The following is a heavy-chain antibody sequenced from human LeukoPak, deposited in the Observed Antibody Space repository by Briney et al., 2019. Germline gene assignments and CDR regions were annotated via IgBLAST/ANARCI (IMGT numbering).Heavy chain of an antibody. CDR1: GFIFRNHW. V-gene: IGHV3-7*01. CDR2: IKQDGNEE. CDR3: ARGPNYGDRVDYFDY. D-gene: IGHD4-17*01. Sequence: GGSLRLSCAASGFIFRNHWMSWVRQVPGRGLEGVAHIKQDGNEEHYVDSVEGRFSLSRDDCKNSLYLQMNSLRVDDSAAYYCARGPNYGDRVDYFDYWGQGTLVTVSS. J-gene: IGHJ4*02.